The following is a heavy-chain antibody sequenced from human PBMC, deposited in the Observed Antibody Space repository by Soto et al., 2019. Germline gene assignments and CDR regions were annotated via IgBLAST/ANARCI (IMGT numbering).Heavy chain of an antibody. CDR3: ARGLRVAAADWFDP. CDR2: VYHTGRT. J-gene: IGHJ5*02. V-gene: IGHV4-61*01. CDR1: GGSFKSGSYS. D-gene: IGHD6-13*01. Sequence: SETLSLTCTVSGGSFKSGSYSWSWIRQPPGKGLEWIGYVYHTGRTSYNPSLKSRVSISMDTSKNQFSLNLDSVTAADTAVYFCARGLRVAAADWFDPWGQGTLVTVSS.